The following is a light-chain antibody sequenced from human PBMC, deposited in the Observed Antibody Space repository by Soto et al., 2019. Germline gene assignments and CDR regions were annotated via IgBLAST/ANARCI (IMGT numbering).Light chain of an antibody. CDR2: RTN. V-gene: IGLV1-47*01. Sequence: QLVLTQPPSASGTPGQRVTISCSGSSSNIGSNYVYWYQQLPGTAPKLLIYRTNQRPSGVPDRFSGSKSGTSASLAISGLQSEDEADYYCAAWDDSLSVFGGGTKLTVL. J-gene: IGLJ2*01. CDR1: SSNIGSNY. CDR3: AAWDDSLSV.